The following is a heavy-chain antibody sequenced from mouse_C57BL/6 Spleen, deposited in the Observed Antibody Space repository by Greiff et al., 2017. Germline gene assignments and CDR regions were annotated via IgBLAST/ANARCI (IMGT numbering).Heavy chain of an antibody. CDR2: IHPNSGST. J-gene: IGHJ3*01. Sequence: QVQLQQPGAELVKPGASVKLSCKASGYTFTSYWMHWVKQRPGQGLEWIGMIHPNSGSTNYNEKFKSKATLTVDKSSSTAYMQLSSLTSEYSAVYYCAREDYDGAWFAYWGQGTLVTVSA. CDR3: AREDYDGAWFAY. CDR1: GYTFTSYW. V-gene: IGHV1-64*01. D-gene: IGHD2-4*01.